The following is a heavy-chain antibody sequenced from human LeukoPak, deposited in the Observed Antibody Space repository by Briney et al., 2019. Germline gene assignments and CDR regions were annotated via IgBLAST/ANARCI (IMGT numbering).Heavy chain of an antibody. CDR3: AKLVPAAGPTDFDY. D-gene: IGHD6-13*01. J-gene: IGHJ4*02. CDR2: IHYTGTT. Sequence: GSLRLSCAASGFTFSSYAMSWVRQPPGKGLEWIGNIHYTGTTYYNPSLRSRVTIFVDTSNNNFSLKLNSVTAADTAVYYCAKLVPAAGPTDFDYWGQGTLVTVSS. V-gene: IGHV4-59*04. CDR1: GFTFSSYA.